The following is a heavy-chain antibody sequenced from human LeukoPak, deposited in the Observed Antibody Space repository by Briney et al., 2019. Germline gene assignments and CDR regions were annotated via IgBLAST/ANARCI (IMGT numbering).Heavy chain of an antibody. CDR3: ASYDFWSGYSTLIDY. V-gene: IGHV3-23*01. CDR2: ITGSGGTT. Sequence: PGGSLRLSCAASGFSFSSYAMSWVRQAPGKGLEWVSGITGSGGTTYYADSVQGRFTIYRDNSKNTLYLQMDSLRVEDTAIYYCASYDFWSGYSTLIDYWGQGTLVTVSS. J-gene: IGHJ4*02. CDR1: GFSFSSYA. D-gene: IGHD3-3*01.